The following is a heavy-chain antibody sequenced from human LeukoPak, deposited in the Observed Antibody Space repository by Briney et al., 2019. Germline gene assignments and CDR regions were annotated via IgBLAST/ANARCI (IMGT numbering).Heavy chain of an antibody. J-gene: IGHJ4*02. CDR2: ISGSSSHI. V-gene: IGHV3-21*01. CDR1: GFTFSSYA. Sequence: GRSLRLSCAASGFTFSSYAMHWVRQAPGKGLEWVSAISGSSSHIYYADSVKGRFTISRDNAKSSLYLQMNSLRAEDTAVFYCVRDSDYGSGSYYATFDYWGQGTLVTVSS. CDR3: VRDSDYGSGSYYATFDY. D-gene: IGHD3-10*01.